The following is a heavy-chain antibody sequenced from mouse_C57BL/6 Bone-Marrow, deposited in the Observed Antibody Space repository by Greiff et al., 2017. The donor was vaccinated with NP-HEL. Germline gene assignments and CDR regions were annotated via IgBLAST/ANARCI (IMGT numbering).Heavy chain of an antibody. D-gene: IGHD2-4*01. CDR2: IRSKSNNYAT. CDR1: GFSFNTYA. CDR3: VRQGGPYDYDGWYFDV. Sequence: EVKLMESGGGLVQPKGSLKLSCAASGFSFNTYAMNWVRQAPGKGLEWVARIRSKSNNYATYYADSVKDRFTISRDDSESMLYLQMNNLKTEDTAMYYWVRQGGPYDYDGWYFDVWGTGTTVTVSS. J-gene: IGHJ1*03. V-gene: IGHV10-1*01.